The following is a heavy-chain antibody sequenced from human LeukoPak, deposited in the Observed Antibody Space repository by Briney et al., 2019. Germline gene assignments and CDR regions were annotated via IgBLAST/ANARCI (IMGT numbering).Heavy chain of an antibody. D-gene: IGHD6-13*01. V-gene: IGHV3-9*03. CDR1: GFTFDDYA. CDR3: AKSSSAAAGSAWFDP. J-gene: IGHJ5*02. CDR2: ISWNSGSI. Sequence: PGRSLRLSWAASGFTFDDYAMHWVRQAPGKGLEWVSGISWNSGSIGYADSVKGRFTISRDNAKNSLYLQMNSLRAEDMALYYCAKSSSAAAGSAWFDPWGQGTLVTVS.